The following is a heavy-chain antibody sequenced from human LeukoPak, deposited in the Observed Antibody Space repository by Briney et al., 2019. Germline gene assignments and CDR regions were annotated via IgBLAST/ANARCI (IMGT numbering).Heavy chain of an antibody. D-gene: IGHD1-26*01. J-gene: IGHJ6*02. Sequence: GGSLRLSCAASGFTFNYYAMNWVRQAPGKGLEWVSAILGGGDTTSYADSVKGRFTISRDNSKNTLYLQMNSLRAEDTAVYYCAKDSGSYSYYGMDVWGQGTTVTVSS. CDR3: AKDSGSYSYYGMDV. CDR1: GFTFNYYA. V-gene: IGHV3-23*01. CDR2: ILGGGDTT.